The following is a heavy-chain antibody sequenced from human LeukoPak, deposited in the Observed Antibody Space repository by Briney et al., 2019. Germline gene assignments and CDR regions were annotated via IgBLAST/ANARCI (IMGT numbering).Heavy chain of an antibody. Sequence: SETLSLTCTVSGGSISSGSYYWSWIRQPAGKGLEWIGRIYTSGSTNYNPSLKSRVTISVDTSKNQFSLKLSSVTAADTAVYYCARDEDGFDYWGQGTLVTVSS. V-gene: IGHV4-61*02. CDR1: GGSISSGSYY. CDR3: ARDEDGFDY. CDR2: IYTSGST. D-gene: IGHD5-24*01. J-gene: IGHJ4*02.